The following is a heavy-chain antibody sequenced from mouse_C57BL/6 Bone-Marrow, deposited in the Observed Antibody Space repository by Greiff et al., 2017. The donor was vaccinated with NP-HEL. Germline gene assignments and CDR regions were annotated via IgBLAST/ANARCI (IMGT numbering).Heavy chain of an antibody. Sequence: VQLQQPGAELVMPGASVKLSCKASGYTFTSYWMHWVKQRPGQGLEWIGEIDPSDSYTNYNQKFKGKSTLTVDKSSSTAYMQLSSLTSEDSAVYYCARRAIYYDPAWFAYWGQGTLVTVSA. J-gene: IGHJ3*01. CDR2: IDPSDSYT. D-gene: IGHD2-4*01. CDR3: ARRAIYYDPAWFAY. CDR1: GYTFTSYW. V-gene: IGHV1-69*01.